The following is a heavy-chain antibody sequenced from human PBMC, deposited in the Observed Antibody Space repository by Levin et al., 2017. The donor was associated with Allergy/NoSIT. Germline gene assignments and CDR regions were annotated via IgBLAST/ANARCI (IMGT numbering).Heavy chain of an antibody. D-gene: IGHD3-3*01. CDR1: GYTFSTYN. CDR2: INPYNGNT. CDR3: ARFYDNGNYHGLY. Sequence: GGSLRLSCKTSGYTFSTYNIHWVRQAPGQGLEWMGWINPYNGNTNYAQKLQGRVTMTTDTSTSTAYMELRSLRSDDTAVYYCARFYDNGNYHGLYWGQGALVTVSS. J-gene: IGHJ4*02. V-gene: IGHV1-18*01.